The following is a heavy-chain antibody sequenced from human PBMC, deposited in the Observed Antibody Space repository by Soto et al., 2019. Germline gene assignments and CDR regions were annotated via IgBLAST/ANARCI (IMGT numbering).Heavy chain of an antibody. CDR2: ISAYNGNT. D-gene: IGHD1-26*01. CDR1: GYTFTSYG. J-gene: IGHJ4*02. CDR3: ARVIVGATTGDY. V-gene: IGHV1-18*01. Sequence: QVQLVQSGAEVKKPGASVKVSCKASGYTFTSYGISWVRQAPGQGLEWMGWISAYNGNTNYAQKLQGRGTMTTDTSTSTGYMELRSLGSDVTAVYYCARVIVGATTGDYWGQGTLVTVSS.